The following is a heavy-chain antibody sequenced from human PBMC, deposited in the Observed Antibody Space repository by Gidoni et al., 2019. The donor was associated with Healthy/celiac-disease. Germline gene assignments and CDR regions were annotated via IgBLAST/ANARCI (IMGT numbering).Heavy chain of an antibody. CDR3: ARVWTATRGWFDP. D-gene: IGHD2-21*02. J-gene: IGHJ5*02. V-gene: IGHV4-31*02. Sequence: EWIGYIYYSGSTYYNPSLKSRVTISVDTSKNQFSLKLSSLTAAVTAVYYCARVWTATRGWFDPWGQGTLVTVSS. CDR2: IYYSGST.